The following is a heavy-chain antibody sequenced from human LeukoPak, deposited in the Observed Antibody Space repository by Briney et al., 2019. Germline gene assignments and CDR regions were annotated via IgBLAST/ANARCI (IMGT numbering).Heavy chain of an antibody. CDR1: GGSISSSSYY. CDR2: IYYSGST. Sequence: SETLSLTCTVSGGSISSSSYYWGWIRQSPGKGLEWIGSIYYSGSTYYNPSLKSRVTISVDTSKNQFSLKLSSVTAADTAVYYCASTIFGVVIISAFDIWGQGTMVTVSS. CDR3: ASTIFGVVIISAFDI. D-gene: IGHD3-3*01. J-gene: IGHJ3*02. V-gene: IGHV4-39*01.